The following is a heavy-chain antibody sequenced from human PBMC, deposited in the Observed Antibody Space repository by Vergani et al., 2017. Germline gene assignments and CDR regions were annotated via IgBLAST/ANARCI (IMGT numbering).Heavy chain of an antibody. CDR3: ARTSIAAAPLGY. J-gene: IGHJ4*02. CDR1: GFSLSTSGVG. CDR2: IYWDDDK. D-gene: IGHD6-13*01. Sequence: QITLKESGPTLVKPTQTLTLTCTFSGFSLSTSGVGVGWIRQPPGKALEWLALIYWDDDKRYSPSLKSRLTITKDTSKNQVVLTMTNMDPVDTATDYCARTSIAAAPLGYWGQGTLVTVSS. V-gene: IGHV2-5*02.